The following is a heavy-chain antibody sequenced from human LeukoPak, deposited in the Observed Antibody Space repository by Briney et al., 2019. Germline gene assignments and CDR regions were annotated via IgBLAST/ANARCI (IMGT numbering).Heavy chain of an antibody. CDR3: AKIERGAATTPFDY. V-gene: IGHV3-23*01. Sequence: GGSLRLSCAASRFTFSSYAMSWVRQAPGKGLEWVSAISGSGGSTYYADSVKGRFTISRDNSKNTLYLQMNSLRVEDTAVYYCAKIERGAATTPFDYWGQGTLVTVSS. CDR1: RFTFSSYA. CDR2: ISGSGGST. D-gene: IGHD1-1*01. J-gene: IGHJ4*02.